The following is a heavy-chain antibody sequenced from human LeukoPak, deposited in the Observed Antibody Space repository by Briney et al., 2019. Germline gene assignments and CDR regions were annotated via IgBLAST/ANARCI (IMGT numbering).Heavy chain of an antibody. D-gene: IGHD6-19*01. CDR2: IWNDGSKS. CDR3: ARFRSGWYMDY. Sequence: GGSLRLSCAASGFTFSSYVMHWVRQAPGKGLEWVAVIWNDGSKSNYPDSVKGRFTISRDDSKNTLFLQMSSLRVEDTAVYYCARFRSGWYMDYWGQGTLVTVSS. CDR1: GFTFSSYV. V-gene: IGHV3-33*01. J-gene: IGHJ4*02.